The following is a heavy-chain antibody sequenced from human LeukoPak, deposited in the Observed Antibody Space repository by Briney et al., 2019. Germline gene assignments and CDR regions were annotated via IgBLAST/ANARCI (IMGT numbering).Heavy chain of an antibody. J-gene: IGHJ4*02. CDR1: GGTFTNYA. Sequence: ASVKVSCKASGGTFTNYAINWVRQAPGQGLEWMGRTIPVFNIANYAQKFQGKVTITADKSTSTAYMELINLTSEDTAVYYCARGDYGFLDYWGQGTLVTVSS. V-gene: IGHV1-69*17. CDR2: TIPVFNIA. CDR3: ARGDYGFLDY. D-gene: IGHD3-10*01.